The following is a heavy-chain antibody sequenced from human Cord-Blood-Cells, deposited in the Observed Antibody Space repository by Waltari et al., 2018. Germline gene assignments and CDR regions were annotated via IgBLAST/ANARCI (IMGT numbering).Heavy chain of an antibody. V-gene: IGHV1-69*01. D-gene: IGHD2-2*01. CDR1: GGTFSSYA. J-gene: IGHJ4*02. Sequence: QVQLVQSGAEVKKPGSSVKVSCKASGGTFSSYAISWVRQVPGQGLEWMGGIIPIFGTANYAQKFQGRVTITADESTSTAYMELSSLRSEDTAVYYCARDQGYCSSTSCYGADYWGQGTLVTVSS. CDR3: ARDQGYCSSTSCYGADY. CDR2: IIPIFGTA.